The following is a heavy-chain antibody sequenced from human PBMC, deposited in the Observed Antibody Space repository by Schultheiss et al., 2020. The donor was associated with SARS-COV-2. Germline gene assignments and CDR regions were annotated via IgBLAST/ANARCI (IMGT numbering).Heavy chain of an antibody. V-gene: IGHV4-61*01. Sequence: SETLSLTCTVSGGSVSSGSYYWSWIRQPPGKGLEWIGYIYYSGSTNYNPSLKSRVTISVDTSKNQFSLKLSSVTAADTAVYYCARDRTGDNWFDPWGHGTLVTVSS. CDR3: ARDRTGDNWFDP. CDR1: GGSVSSGSYY. D-gene: IGHD7-27*01. J-gene: IGHJ5*02. CDR2: IYYSGST.